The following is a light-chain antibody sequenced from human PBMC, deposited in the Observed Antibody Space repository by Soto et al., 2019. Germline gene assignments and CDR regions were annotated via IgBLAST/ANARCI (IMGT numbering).Light chain of an antibody. CDR2: GAS. CDR1: QGVSGSH. CDR3: QHYGSSPRT. V-gene: IGKV3-20*01. J-gene: IGKJ1*01. Sequence: EIVLTQSPGTLSLSPGERATLSCRASQGVSGSHLAWYQQKPGQAPRLLIYGASSRATGIPNRFSGSESGTDFTLTISRLEPEDFAVYYCQHYGSSPRTFGQGTKVEIK.